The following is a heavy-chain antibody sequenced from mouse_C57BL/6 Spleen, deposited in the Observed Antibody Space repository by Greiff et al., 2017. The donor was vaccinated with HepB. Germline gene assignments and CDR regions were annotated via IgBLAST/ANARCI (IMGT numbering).Heavy chain of an antibody. CDR3: AREGLRRGDCYAMDY. CDR1: GYAFSSSW. CDR2: IYPGDGDT. V-gene: IGHV1-82*01. D-gene: IGHD2-4*01. J-gene: IGHJ4*01. Sequence: QVQLQQSGPELVKPGASVKISCKASGYAFSSSWMNWVKQRPGKGLEWIGRIYPGDGDTNYNGKFKGKATLTADKSSSTAYMQLRSLTSEDSAVYFCAREGLRRGDCYAMDYWGQGTSVTVSS.